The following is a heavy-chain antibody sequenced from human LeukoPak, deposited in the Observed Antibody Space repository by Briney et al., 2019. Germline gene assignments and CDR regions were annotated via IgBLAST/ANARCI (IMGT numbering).Heavy chain of an antibody. V-gene: IGHV1-18*01. J-gene: IGHJ5*02. Sequence: ASVKVSCKASGYTFTSYGISWVRQAPGQGLEGMGWISAYNGNTNYAQKLQGRVTMTTDTSTSTAYMGLRSLRSDDTAVYYCARDDEATSGNWFDPWGQGTLVTVSS. CDR1: GYTFTSYG. D-gene: IGHD2-2*01. CDR3: ARDDEATSGNWFDP. CDR2: ISAYNGNT.